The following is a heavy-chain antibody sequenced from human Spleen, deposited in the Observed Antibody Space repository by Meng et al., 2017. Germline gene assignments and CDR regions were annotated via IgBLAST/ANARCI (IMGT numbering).Heavy chain of an antibody. CDR2: IKRNSDGGTI. Sequence: LTGAASGFTFSSYAMSWVRQAPGKGLEWVGRIKRNSDGGTIDYAAPVKGRFTISRDDSKNTLYLQMDSLITEDTAVYFCATGAAAADHWGQGTLVTVSS. J-gene: IGHJ4*02. D-gene: IGHD6-13*01. V-gene: IGHV3-15*01. CDR3: ATGAAAADH. CDR1: GFTFSSYA.